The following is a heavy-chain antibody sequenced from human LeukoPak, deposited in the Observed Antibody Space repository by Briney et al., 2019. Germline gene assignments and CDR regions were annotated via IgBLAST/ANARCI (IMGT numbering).Heavy chain of an antibody. Sequence: PGRSLRLSCAASGFTFSSYGMHWVRQAPGKGLEWVAVISYDGSNKYYADSVKGRFTIPRDNSKNTLYLQMNSLRAEDTAVYYCAKDLIVVVPAAPSYHYYYYYGMDVWGQGTTVTVSS. J-gene: IGHJ6*02. D-gene: IGHD2-2*01. CDR2: ISYDGSNK. V-gene: IGHV3-30*18. CDR3: AKDLIVVVPAAPSYHYYYYYGMDV. CDR1: GFTFSSYG.